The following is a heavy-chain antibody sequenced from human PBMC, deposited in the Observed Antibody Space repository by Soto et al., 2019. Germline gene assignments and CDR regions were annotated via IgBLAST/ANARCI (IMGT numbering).Heavy chain of an antibody. Sequence: PSETLSLTCAVSGDSISSGYYWAWIRQPPGKGQEWIGSIYHSGTTYYNPSLESRVTISVDMSKNQFSLKLTSVTAADTAVYYCARDKYCSGGSCRKNWFDPWGQGTLVTVSS. CDR2: IYHSGTT. CDR3: ARDKYCSGGSCRKNWFDP. D-gene: IGHD2-15*01. J-gene: IGHJ5*02. V-gene: IGHV4-38-2*02. CDR1: GDSISSGYY.